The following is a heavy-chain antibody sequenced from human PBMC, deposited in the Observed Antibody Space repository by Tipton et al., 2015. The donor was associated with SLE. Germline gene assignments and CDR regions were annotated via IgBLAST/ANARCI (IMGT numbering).Heavy chain of an antibody. Sequence: TLSLTCTVSGYSISSGYYWGWIRQPPGKGLEWIGSIYHSGSTNYNPSLKSRVTISVNTSKNQFSLKLSSVTAADTAVYYCARGASGSSDYWGQGTLVTVSS. V-gene: IGHV4-38-2*02. J-gene: IGHJ4*02. D-gene: IGHD1-26*01. CDR2: IYHSGST. CDR1: GYSISSGYY. CDR3: ARGASGSSDY.